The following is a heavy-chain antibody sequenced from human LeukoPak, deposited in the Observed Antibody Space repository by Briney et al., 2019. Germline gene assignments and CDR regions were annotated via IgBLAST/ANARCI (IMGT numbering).Heavy chain of an antibody. J-gene: IGHJ4*02. CDR3: VSPGSSSPQHPSDY. Sequence: SETLSLTCTVSGGSISSSSYYWGWIRQPPGKGLEWIGSIYYSGSTYYNPSLKSRVTISVDTSKNQFSLKLSSVTAADTAVYYCVSPGSSSPQHPSDYWGQGTLVTVSS. D-gene: IGHD6-13*01. CDR2: IYYSGST. CDR1: GGSISSSSYY. V-gene: IGHV4-39*07.